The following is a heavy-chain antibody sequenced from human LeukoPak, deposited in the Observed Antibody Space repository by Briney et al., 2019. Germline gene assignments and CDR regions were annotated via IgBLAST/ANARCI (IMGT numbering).Heavy chain of an antibody. CDR1: GFTFSSYG. Sequence: GGSLRLSCAASGFTFSSYGMHWVRQAPGKGLEWVAVISYDGSNKYYADSVKGRFTISRDNSKNTLYLQMNSLRAEDTAVYYCAKDTVLWFGESPDAFDIWGQGTMVTVSS. D-gene: IGHD3-10*01. J-gene: IGHJ3*02. V-gene: IGHV3-30*18. CDR3: AKDTVLWFGESPDAFDI. CDR2: ISYDGSNK.